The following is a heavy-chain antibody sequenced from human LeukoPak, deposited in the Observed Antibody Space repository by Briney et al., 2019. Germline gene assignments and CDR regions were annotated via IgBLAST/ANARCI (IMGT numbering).Heavy chain of an antibody. D-gene: IGHD3-16*01. V-gene: IGHV1-2*02. CDR2: INPNSGGT. Sequence: GASVKVSCKASGYTFTVYYMHWVRQAPGQGLEWMGWINPNSGGTNYAQKFQGRVTMTTDTSTSTAYMELRSLRSDDTAVYYCARDWGSIKVITDYWGQGTLVTVSS. J-gene: IGHJ4*02. CDR3: ARDWGSIKVITDY. CDR1: GYTFTVYY.